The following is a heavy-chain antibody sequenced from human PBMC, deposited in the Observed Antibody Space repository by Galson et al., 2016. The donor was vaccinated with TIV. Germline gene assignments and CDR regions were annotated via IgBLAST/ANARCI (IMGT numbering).Heavy chain of an antibody. Sequence: SLRLSCAASGFAFDAYAMHWVRQPPGKGLEWVSGINWSSASTGYAGSVKGRFTISRDNAKNSLYLQMHSLRTDDTAFYYCAKDRGSMIEVLRDAFDLWGQGTMVTVSP. CDR2: INWSSAST. V-gene: IGHV3-9*01. CDR1: GFAFDAYA. D-gene: IGHD3-22*01. J-gene: IGHJ3*01. CDR3: AKDRGSMIEVLRDAFDL.